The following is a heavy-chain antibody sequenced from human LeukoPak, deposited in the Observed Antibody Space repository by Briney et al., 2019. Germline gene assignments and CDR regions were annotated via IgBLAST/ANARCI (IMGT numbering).Heavy chain of an antibody. CDR2: ISPDGSSA. CDR1: GFTFSSYW. V-gene: IGHV3-74*01. D-gene: IGHD6-19*01. Sequence: GGSLTLSCAASGFTFSSYWMHWVRQAPGKGLVWVSRISPDGSSALYADSVKGRFTISRENAKSSLYLQMNSLRVGDTAVYYCVRAPPGTGWLIDHWGQATLVAVSS. J-gene: IGHJ4*02. CDR3: VRAPPGTGWLIDH.